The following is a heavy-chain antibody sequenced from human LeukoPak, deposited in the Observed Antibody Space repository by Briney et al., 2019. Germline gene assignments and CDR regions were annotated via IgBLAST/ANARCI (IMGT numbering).Heavy chain of an antibody. CDR2: ISSSSSYT. CDR1: GFILSDYY. Sequence: GGSLRLSCAASGFILSDYYMSWIRQAPGKGLEWVSYISSSSSYTINADSVKGRFTVFRDNAKNLVFLQMNRLRAEDTAVYYCARDRGDSGSSDYWGQGTLLTVSS. V-gene: IGHV3-11*06. J-gene: IGHJ4*02. CDR3: ARDRGDSGSSDY. D-gene: IGHD3-10*01.